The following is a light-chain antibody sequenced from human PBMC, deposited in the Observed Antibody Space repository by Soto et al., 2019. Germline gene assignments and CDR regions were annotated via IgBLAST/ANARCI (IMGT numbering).Light chain of an antibody. V-gene: IGLV2-11*01. CDR3: CSYAGTYSRV. CDR2: DVN. CDR1: SSDVANYNY. Sequence: QSALTQPRSVSGSPGQSVTISCTRTSSDVANYNYVSWYQQHPGKAPNLLIYDVNKRPSGVPYRFSGSKSGNTASLTISGLQADDEADYYCCSYAGTYSRVFGTGTKVTVL. J-gene: IGLJ1*01.